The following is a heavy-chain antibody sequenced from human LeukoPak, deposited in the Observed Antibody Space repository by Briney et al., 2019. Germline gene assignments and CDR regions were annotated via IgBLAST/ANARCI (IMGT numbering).Heavy chain of an antibody. CDR3: PKDPFFGSSWSYFDY. V-gene: IGHV3-23*01. Sequence: GGSLRLSCAASGFTFSSYSMSWVRQAPGKGLEWVSAISGSGGSTYYADSVKGRFTISRDNSKNTLYLQMNSLRAEDPAVYYCPKDPFFGSSWSYFDYWGQGTLVTVSS. CDR2: ISGSGGST. CDR1: GFTFSSYS. D-gene: IGHD6-13*01. J-gene: IGHJ4*02.